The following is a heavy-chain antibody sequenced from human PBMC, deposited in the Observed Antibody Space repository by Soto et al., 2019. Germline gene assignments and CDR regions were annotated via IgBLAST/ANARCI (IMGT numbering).Heavy chain of an antibody. D-gene: IGHD3-22*01. Sequence: QVQLVQSGAEVKKPGASVKVSCKASGYTFTSYGISWVRQAPGQGLEWMGWISAYNGNTNYAQKLQGRVTMTTDTSTSTAYMELRSLGSDDTAVYYCARDLRYDSSGYYTDYWGQGTLVTVSS. CDR3: ARDLRYDSSGYYTDY. CDR1: GYTFTSYG. J-gene: IGHJ4*02. V-gene: IGHV1-18*01. CDR2: ISAYNGNT.